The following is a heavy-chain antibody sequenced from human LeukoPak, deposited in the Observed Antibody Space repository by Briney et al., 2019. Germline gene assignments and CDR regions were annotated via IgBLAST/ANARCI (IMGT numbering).Heavy chain of an antibody. V-gene: IGHV3-53*01. CDR1: GFPFSDYY. J-gene: IGHJ4*02. D-gene: IGHD3-22*01. CDR2: IYSGGST. Sequence: GGSLRLSCAASGFPFSDYYMSWVRQAPGKGLEWVSVIYSGGSTYYADSVKGRFTISRDNSKNTLYLQMNSLRAEDTAVYYCARDRHDSSGYYSYWGQGTLVTVSS. CDR3: ARDRHDSSGYYSY.